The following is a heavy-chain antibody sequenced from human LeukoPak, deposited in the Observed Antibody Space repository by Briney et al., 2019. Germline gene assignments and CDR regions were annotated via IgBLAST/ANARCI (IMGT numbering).Heavy chain of an antibody. D-gene: IGHD1-26*01. CDR1: GFTFSSYG. J-gene: IGHJ4*02. Sequence: GGSLRLSCAASGFTFSSYGMHWVRQAPGKGLEWVAVIWYDGSNKYYADSVKGRFTISRDNSKNTLYLQMISLRAEDTAVYYCARWGASSGSRYFDYWGQGTLVTVSS. CDR2: IWYDGSNK. V-gene: IGHV3-33*01. CDR3: ARWGASSGSRYFDY.